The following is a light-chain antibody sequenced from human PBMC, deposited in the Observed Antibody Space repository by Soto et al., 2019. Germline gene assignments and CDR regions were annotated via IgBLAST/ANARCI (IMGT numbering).Light chain of an antibody. CDR3: QSYDSSLSGSRV. V-gene: IGLV1-40*01. J-gene: IGLJ3*02. CDR2: GNN. Sequence: QSVLTQPPSVSGAPGQRVIISCTGSGSNIGAGYDVHWYQHLPGTAPKLLIHGNNNRPSGVPDRFSGSKSGTSASLAITGLQAEDEADYYCQSYDSSLSGSRVFGGGTKLTVL. CDR1: GSNIGAGYD.